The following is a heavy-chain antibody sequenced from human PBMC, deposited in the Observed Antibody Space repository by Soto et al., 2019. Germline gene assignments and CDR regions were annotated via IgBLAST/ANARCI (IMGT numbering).Heavy chain of an antibody. CDR1: GFSFNMFW. D-gene: IGHD3-10*01. Sequence: EVQLVESGGGLVQPGGSLRLSCAASGFSFNMFWMTWVRQTPGKGLEWLANIEPGGVDKYYVDSVKGRFTISRDNARDSLYLQMDSLRVEDTSVYYCGRGGVPGADGAYWGQGVPVTVS. J-gene: IGHJ4*01. CDR3: GRGGVPGADGAY. CDR2: IEPGGVDK. V-gene: IGHV3-7*05.